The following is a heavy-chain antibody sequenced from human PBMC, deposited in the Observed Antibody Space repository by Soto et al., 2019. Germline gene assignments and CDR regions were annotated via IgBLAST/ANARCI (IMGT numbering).Heavy chain of an antibody. CDR1: GGTFSSYS. Sequence: SVKVSCKASGGTFSSYSISWVRQAPGQGLEWMGGIIPIFGTANYAQKFQGRVTITADESTSTAYMELSSLRSEDTAVYYCARDLRTVGATVWFDPWGQGTLVTVSS. V-gene: IGHV1-69*13. CDR3: ARDLRTVGATVWFDP. D-gene: IGHD1-26*01. J-gene: IGHJ5*02. CDR2: IIPIFGTA.